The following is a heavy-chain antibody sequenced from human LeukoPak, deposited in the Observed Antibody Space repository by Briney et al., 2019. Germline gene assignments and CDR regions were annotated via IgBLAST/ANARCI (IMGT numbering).Heavy chain of an antibody. CDR2: INHSGST. Sequence: PSETLSLTCAVYGGSFSGYYWSWIRQPPGKGLEWIGEINHSGSTNYNPSLKSRVTISVDTSKNQFSLKLSSVTAADTAVYCCARWSGWYPYYFDYWGQGTLVTVSS. D-gene: IGHD6-19*01. CDR3: ARWSGWYPYYFDY. J-gene: IGHJ4*02. CDR1: GGSFSGYY. V-gene: IGHV4-34*01.